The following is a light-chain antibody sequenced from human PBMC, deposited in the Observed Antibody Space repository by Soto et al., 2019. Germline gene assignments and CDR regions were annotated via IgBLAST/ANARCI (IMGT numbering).Light chain of an antibody. CDR3: QVWDSSSDHRV. J-gene: IGLJ2*01. V-gene: IGLV3-21*04. CDR2: YDN. Sequence: SYELTQPPSVSVAPGQTARITCGGNNIGGKTVHWYQQKPGQAPVLVINYDNDRPSGIPERFSGSNSGNTATLTISRVEAGDEADYYCQVWDSSSDHRVFGGGTKLTVL. CDR1: NIGGKT.